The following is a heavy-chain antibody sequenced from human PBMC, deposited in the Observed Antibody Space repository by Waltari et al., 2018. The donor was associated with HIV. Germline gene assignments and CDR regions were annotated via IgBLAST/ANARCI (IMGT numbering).Heavy chain of an antibody. CDR1: GHTRSQLP. CDR2: FDPEDDET. CDR3: ATDFSGMVRAYSYYSLDV. Sequence: QVQLVQSGAEVKKHGPAGLVACTVAGHTRSQLPMHWVRQVPGKGLEWMGNFDPEDDETIYAQKFQGRVTMTEDTSSDTAYMDLSSLTSGDTAVYYCATDFSGMVRAYSYYSLDVWGQGTTVTVSS. V-gene: IGHV1-24*01. D-gene: IGHD3-10*01. J-gene: IGHJ6*02.